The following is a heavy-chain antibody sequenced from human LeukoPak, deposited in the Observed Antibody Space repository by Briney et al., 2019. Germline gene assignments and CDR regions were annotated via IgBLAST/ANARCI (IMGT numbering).Heavy chain of an antibody. D-gene: IGHD7-27*01. Sequence: GESLKISCKASGYTFTDYWIGWVRQMPGKGLEWMGTIYPGDSDTRYSPSFQGQVTISADKSISTAYLQWSSLKASDTAMYYCARGERGNWGLYYFDYWGQGTLVTVSS. CDR2: IYPGDSDT. V-gene: IGHV5-51*01. J-gene: IGHJ4*02. CDR1: GYTFTDYW. CDR3: ARGERGNWGLYYFDY.